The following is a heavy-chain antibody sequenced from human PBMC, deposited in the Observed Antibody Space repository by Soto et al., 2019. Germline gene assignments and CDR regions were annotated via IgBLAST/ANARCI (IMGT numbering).Heavy chain of an antibody. V-gene: IGHV3-48*03. CDR1: GFTFSHYG. Sequence: EVQLVESGGRMVQPGESLRLSCAASGFTFSHYGMNWVRQAPGKGLEWVSYISSSGGGIHYADSAKGRFTISRDNAKNSLYLQMNSLRAEDTAVYFCAREANNVDCWGQGTLVTVSS. J-gene: IGHJ4*02. CDR3: AREANNVDC. CDR2: ISSSGGGI.